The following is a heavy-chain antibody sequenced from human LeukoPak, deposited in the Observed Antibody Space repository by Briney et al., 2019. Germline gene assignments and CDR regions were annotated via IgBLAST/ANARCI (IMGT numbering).Heavy chain of an antibody. J-gene: IGHJ4*02. CDR1: GYTFTGYY. CDR3: ARVSRATVTKSPYFDY. D-gene: IGHD4-17*01. CDR2: INPNSGGT. V-gene: IGHV1-2*02. Sequence: ASVKVSCKASGYTFTGYYMHWVRQAPGQGLEWMGWINPNSGGTNYAQKFKGRVTMTRDTSISTAYMELSRLRSDDTAVYYCARVSRATVTKSPYFDYWGQGTLVTVSS.